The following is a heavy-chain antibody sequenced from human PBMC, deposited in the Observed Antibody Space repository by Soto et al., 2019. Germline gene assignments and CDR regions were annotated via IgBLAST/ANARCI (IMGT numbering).Heavy chain of an antibody. CDR1: GGSISGYY. Sequence: QVQLQESGPGLVKPSETLSLTCTVSGGSISGYYWSWIRQSPGKGLEWIGHIYYSGTTKYNPSLKSRVTMSLDTSKKQFSLRLNSVTAADTAVYYYAMPETTLYNWFDPWDQGTLVTVSS. J-gene: IGHJ5*02. V-gene: IGHV4-59*12. CDR3: AMPETTLYNWFDP. D-gene: IGHD3-16*01. CDR2: IYYSGTT.